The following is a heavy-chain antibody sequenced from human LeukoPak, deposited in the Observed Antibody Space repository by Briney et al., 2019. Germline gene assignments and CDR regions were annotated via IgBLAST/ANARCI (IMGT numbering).Heavy chain of an antibody. D-gene: IGHD3-22*01. CDR3: ATDSSGYYYVGSYFDY. J-gene: IGHJ4*02. CDR1: GYTFTGYY. CDR2: INPNSGTT. V-gene: IGHV1-2*02. Sequence: ASVKVSCKASGYTFTGYYMHWVRQPPGQGLEWIGWINPNSGTTNYAQKFQGRVTMTEDTSTDTAYMELSSLGSEDTAVYYCATDSSGYYYVGSYFDYWGQGTLVTVSS.